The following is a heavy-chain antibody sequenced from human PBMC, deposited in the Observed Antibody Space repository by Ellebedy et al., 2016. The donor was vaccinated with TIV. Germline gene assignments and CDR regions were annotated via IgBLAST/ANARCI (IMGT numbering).Heavy chain of an antibody. Sequence: LWSRITISVDTSNNQFSLKLSSVTAADTAVYYCAKDRGGGATDSWGQGTLVTVSS. V-gene: IGHV4-39*07. J-gene: IGHJ5*01. D-gene: IGHD3-16*01. CDR3: AKDRGGGATDS.